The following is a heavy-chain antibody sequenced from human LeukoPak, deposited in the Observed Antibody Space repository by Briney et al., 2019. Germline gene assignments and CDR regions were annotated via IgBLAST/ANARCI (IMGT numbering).Heavy chain of an antibody. CDR1: GGTFKTFA. V-gene: IGHV1-69*13. CDR3: ASTRTLTGPTYY. J-gene: IGHJ4*02. D-gene: IGHD3-9*01. CDR2: VIPIFGPP. Sequence: SVKVSCKASGGTFKTFAISWVRQAPGQGFEWMGGVIPIFGPPNYAQKFQGRVTITADESTSTAYMELSSLRPEDTGLYYCASTRTLTGPTYYWGQGTLVTVSS.